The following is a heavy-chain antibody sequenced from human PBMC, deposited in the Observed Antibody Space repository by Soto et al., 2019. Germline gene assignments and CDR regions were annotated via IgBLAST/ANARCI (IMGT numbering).Heavy chain of an antibody. D-gene: IGHD4-17*01. CDR1: GFTFSSYG. V-gene: IGHV3-30*18. CDR3: AKDRRDYGDSLVNNYFDP. J-gene: IGHJ5*02. Sequence: QEQLVESGGGVVQPGTSLRLSCAASGFTFSSYGMHWVRQAPGKGLEWVAVTSHDGSNKFHADSVKGRFSISRDDSKNTLFLQMNSLRTEDTAVYYCAKDRRDYGDSLVNNYFDPWGQGTLVTVSS. CDR2: TSHDGSNK.